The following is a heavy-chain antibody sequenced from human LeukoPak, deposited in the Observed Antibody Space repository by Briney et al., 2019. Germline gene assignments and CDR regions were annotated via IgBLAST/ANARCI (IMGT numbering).Heavy chain of an antibody. Sequence: GGSLRLSCAASGFTFSSYAMSWVRQAPGKGLEWVSAVSGSGGSTYYADSVKGRFTISRDNSKNTLYLQMNSLTAEDTAVYYCAKDPATDIVVVVAASTGGYWGQETLVTVSS. CDR3: AKDPATDIVVVVAASTGGY. CDR2: VSGSGGST. J-gene: IGHJ4*02. V-gene: IGHV3-23*01. CDR1: GFTFSSYA. D-gene: IGHD2-15*01.